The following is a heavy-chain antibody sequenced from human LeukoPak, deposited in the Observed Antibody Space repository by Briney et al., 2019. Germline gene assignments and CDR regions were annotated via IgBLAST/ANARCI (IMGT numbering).Heavy chain of an antibody. J-gene: IGHJ3*02. CDR2: IYYSGST. D-gene: IGHD3-16*01. CDR1: GGSISSYY. Sequence: SETLSLTCTVSGGSISSYYWSWIRQPPGKGLEWIGYIYYSGSTNYNPSLKSRVTISVDTSKNQFSLKLSSVTAADTAVYYCARHSWGDAFDIWGQGTMVTVSS. V-gene: IGHV4-59*01. CDR3: ARHSWGDAFDI.